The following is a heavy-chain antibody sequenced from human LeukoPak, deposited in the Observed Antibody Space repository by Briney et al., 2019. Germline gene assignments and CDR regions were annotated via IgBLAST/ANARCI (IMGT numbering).Heavy chain of an antibody. Sequence: GGSLRLSCAASGFTFSVYSMTWVRQAPGKGLEWVSYISGSSSSIYYADSVKGRFTISRDNAKNSLYLQMNSLRAEDTAVYYCARPPSGNWNDLDYWGQGTLVTVSS. CDR2: ISGSSSSI. CDR1: GFTFSVYS. V-gene: IGHV3-48*01. CDR3: ARPPSGNWNDLDY. D-gene: IGHD1-1*01. J-gene: IGHJ4*02.